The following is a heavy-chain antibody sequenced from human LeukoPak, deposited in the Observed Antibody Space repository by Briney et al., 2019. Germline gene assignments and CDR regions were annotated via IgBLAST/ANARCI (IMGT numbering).Heavy chain of an antibody. CDR2: ISSSSSYI. CDR1: GFTFSSYS. D-gene: IGHD3-22*01. J-gene: IGHJ6*02. Sequence: GGSLRLSCAASGFTFSSYSMNWVRQAPGKGLEWVSSISSSSSYIYYAGSVKGRFTISRDNAKNSLYLQMNSLRAEDTAVYYCARDLQYYDSSEGYYYYYGMDVWGQGTTVTVSS. CDR3: ARDLQYYDSSEGYYYYYGMDV. V-gene: IGHV3-21*01.